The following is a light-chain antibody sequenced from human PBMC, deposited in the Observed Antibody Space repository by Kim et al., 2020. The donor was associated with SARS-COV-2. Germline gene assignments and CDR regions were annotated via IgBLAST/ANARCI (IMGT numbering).Light chain of an antibody. CDR3: SSYTTGSTLV. CDR2: VVT. CDR1: SSDVGGYDY. J-gene: IGLJ2*01. V-gene: IGLV2-14*03. Sequence: GQSITISCTGTSSDVGGYDYVSWYQQHPGKAPKLTIYVVTTRPSGVSTRFSGSKSGNTASLTISELQAEDEADYYCSSYTTGSTLVFGGGTQLTVL.